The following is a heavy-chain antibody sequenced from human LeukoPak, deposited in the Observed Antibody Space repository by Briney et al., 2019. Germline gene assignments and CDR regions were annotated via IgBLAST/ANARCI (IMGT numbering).Heavy chain of an antibody. CDR3: ARGRYSGYDFSY. CDR2: INHSGST. J-gene: IGHJ4*02. Sequence: SETLSLTCAVYGGSFSGYYWSWIRQPPGKGLELIGEINHSGSTNYNPSLKSRVTISVDTSKNQFSLKLSSVTAADTAVYYCARGRYSGYDFSYWGQGTLVTVSS. CDR1: GGSFSGYY. V-gene: IGHV4-34*01. D-gene: IGHD5-12*01.